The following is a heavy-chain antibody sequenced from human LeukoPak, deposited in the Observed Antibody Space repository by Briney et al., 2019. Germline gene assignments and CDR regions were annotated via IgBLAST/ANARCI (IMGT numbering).Heavy chain of an antibody. J-gene: IGHJ4*02. Sequence: PGGSLRLSCAASGFTFSSYAMSWVRQAPGKGLEWVSSISGSSGTTYYADSVKGRFTSSRDNSKNTLYLQMNSLRAEDTAVYYCAKLGYCSSTSCYSFDYWGQGTLVTVSS. CDR1: GFTFSSYA. CDR3: AKLGYCSSTSCYSFDY. V-gene: IGHV3-23*01. CDR2: ISGSSGTT. D-gene: IGHD2-2*01.